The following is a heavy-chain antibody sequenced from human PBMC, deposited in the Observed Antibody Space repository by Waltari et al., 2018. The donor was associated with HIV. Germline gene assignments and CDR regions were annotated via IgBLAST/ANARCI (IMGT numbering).Heavy chain of an antibody. D-gene: IGHD3-3*01. CDR2: INAGNGNT. V-gene: IGHV1-3*01. CDR1: GYTFTSHT. Sequence: QVHLVQSGAEVKKPGASVKVSCKASGYTFTSHTIHWVRQAPGQRLEWMGWINAGNGNTKYSQKFQGRVTITRDTSASTAYMELSSLRSEDTAVYYCARGPLDYYTSGSGNWFDSWGQGALVTVSS. J-gene: IGHJ5*01. CDR3: ARGPLDYYTSGSGNWFDS.